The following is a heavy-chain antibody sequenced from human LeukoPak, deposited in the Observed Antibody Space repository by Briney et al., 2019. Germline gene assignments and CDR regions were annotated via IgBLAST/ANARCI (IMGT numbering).Heavy chain of an antibody. CDR1: GYTFTSYD. D-gene: IGHD6-13*01. Sequence: ASVKVSCKASGYTFTSYDINWVRQATGQGLEWMGWMNPNSGNTGYAQKFQGRVTMTRNTSISTAYMELSSLRSEDTAVYYCARPRYSSSWPYYDYYYYMDVWGKGTTVTVSS. J-gene: IGHJ6*03. CDR3: ARPRYSSSWPYYDYYYYMDV. CDR2: MNPNSGNT. V-gene: IGHV1-8*01.